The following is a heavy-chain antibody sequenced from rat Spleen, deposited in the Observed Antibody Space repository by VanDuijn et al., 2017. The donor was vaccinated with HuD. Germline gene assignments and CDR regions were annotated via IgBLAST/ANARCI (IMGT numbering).Heavy chain of an antibody. CDR2: VHHTGGVT. CDR1: GFTFKNYW. D-gene: IGHD1-11*01. CDR3: VAQLHRRPY. V-gene: IGHV5-31*01. J-gene: IGHJ2*01. Sequence: EVQLVESGGGLVQPGRSLKLSCVASGFTFKNYWMTWIRQAPGKGLEWVASVHHTGGVTYYPDSVKGRFTISSDNAKSTLYLQMDSLRSEDTATYYCVAQLHRRPYWGQGVMVTVSS.